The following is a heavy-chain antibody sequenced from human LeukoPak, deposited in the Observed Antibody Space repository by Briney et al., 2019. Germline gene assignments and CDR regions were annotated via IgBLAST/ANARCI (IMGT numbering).Heavy chain of an antibody. V-gene: IGHV3-53*01. D-gene: IGHD1-26*01. CDR2: IYSGGST. CDR3: AKEGRVGATEFDY. CDR1: GFTVSSNY. J-gene: IGHJ4*02. Sequence: GGSLRLSCAASGFTVSSNYMSWVRQAPGKGLEWVSVIYSGGSTYYADSVKGRFTISRDNSKNTLYLQMNSLRAEDTAVYYCAKEGRVGATEFDYWGQGTLVTVSS.